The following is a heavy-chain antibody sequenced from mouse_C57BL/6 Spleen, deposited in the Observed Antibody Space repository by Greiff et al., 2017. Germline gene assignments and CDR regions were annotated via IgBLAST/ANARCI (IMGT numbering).Heavy chain of an antibody. CDR2: IDPSDSYT. D-gene: IGHD1-1*01. Sequence: QVQLQQPGAELVRPGTSVKLSCKASGYTFTSYWMHWVKQRPGQGLEWIGVIDPSDSYTNYNQKFKGKATLTVDTSSSTAYMQLSSLTSEDSAVYYCARRGVTTVVDGYARDYWGQGTSVTVSS. V-gene: IGHV1-59*01. CDR3: ARRGVTTVVDGYARDY. CDR1: GYTFTSYW. J-gene: IGHJ4*01.